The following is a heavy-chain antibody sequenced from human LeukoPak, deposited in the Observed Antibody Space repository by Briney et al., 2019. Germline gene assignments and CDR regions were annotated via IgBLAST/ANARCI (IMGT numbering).Heavy chain of an antibody. CDR3: AKHGANYDFWSGYSGFDP. Sequence: GGSLRLSCAASGFTFSSYAMSWVRQAPGKGLEWVSAISGSGGSTYYADSVKGRFTISRDNSKNTLYLQMNSLRAEDTAVYYCAKHGANYDFWSGYSGFDPWDQGTLVTVSS. V-gene: IGHV3-23*01. CDR2: ISGSGGST. J-gene: IGHJ5*02. D-gene: IGHD3-3*01. CDR1: GFTFSSYA.